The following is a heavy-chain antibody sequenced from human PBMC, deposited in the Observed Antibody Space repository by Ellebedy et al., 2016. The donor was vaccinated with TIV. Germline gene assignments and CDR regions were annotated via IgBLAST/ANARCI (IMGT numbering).Heavy chain of an antibody. J-gene: IGHJ4*02. CDR3: AAVSTAARLLPFLEF. D-gene: IGHD6-6*01. CDR1: GFTFTNSA. Sequence: ASVKVSCKASGFTFTNSAVQWVRQARGQRLEWIGWIVVGSGDTNYSQKFHERVTITRDMSTSTAYMELSSLRPEDTAVYYCAAVSTAARLLPFLEFWGQGTLVTVTS. V-gene: IGHV1-58*01. CDR2: IVVGSGDT.